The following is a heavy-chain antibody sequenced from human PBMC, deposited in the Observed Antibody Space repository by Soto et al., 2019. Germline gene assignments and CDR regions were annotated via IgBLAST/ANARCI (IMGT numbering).Heavy chain of an antibody. CDR3: AREGYSYGPKDY. J-gene: IGHJ4*02. D-gene: IGHD5-18*01. V-gene: IGHV3-33*01. CDR1: GFTFSSYG. CDR2: IWYDGSNK. Sequence: GGSLRLSCAASGFTFSSYGMHWVRQAPGKGLEWVAVIWYDGSNKYYADSVKGRFTISRDNSKNTLYLQMNSLRAEDTAVYYCAREGYSYGPKDYWGQGTLVTV.